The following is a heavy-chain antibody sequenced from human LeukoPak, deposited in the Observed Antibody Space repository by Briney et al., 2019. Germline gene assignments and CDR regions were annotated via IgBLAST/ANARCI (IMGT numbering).Heavy chain of an antibody. D-gene: IGHD3-22*01. CDR1: GFTFSSYW. CDR3: ARDEDYYDSSGYYNGCFDY. CDR2: IKQDGSEK. Sequence: GGSLRLSCAASGFTFSSYWMSWVRQAPGKGLEWVANIKQDGSEKYYVDSVKGRFTISRDNAKNSLYLQMNSLRAEDTAVYYCARDEDYYDSSGYYNGCFDYWGQGTLVTVSS. V-gene: IGHV3-7*01. J-gene: IGHJ4*02.